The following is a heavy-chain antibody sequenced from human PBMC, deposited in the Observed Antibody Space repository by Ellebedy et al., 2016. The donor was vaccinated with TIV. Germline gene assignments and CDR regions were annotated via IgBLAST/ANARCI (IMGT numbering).Heavy chain of an antibody. CDR3: ARDNGGDGFFDY. CDR2: INPNSGGT. J-gene: IGHJ4*02. Sequence: ASVKVSXKASGYTFTGYYMHWVRQAPGQGLEWMGWINPNSGGTNYAQKFQGRVTMTRDTSISTAYMELSRLRSDDTAVYYCARDNGGDGFFDYWGQGTLVTVSS. CDR1: GYTFTGYY. D-gene: IGHD2-21*01. V-gene: IGHV1-2*02.